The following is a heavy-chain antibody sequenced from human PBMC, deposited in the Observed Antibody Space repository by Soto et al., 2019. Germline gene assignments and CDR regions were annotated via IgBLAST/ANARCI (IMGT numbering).Heavy chain of an antibody. CDR2: ISSSSSYR. Sequence: EVQLVESGGGLVQPGGSLRLSCAASGFTFSSYEMNWVRQAPGKGLEWVSYISSSSSYRYYADSVKGRFTISRDNAKNSLYLQMTSLRAEDTAVFYCARKGYGDYGPMDVWGQGTTVTVSS. CDR3: ARKGYGDYGPMDV. J-gene: IGHJ6*02. V-gene: IGHV3-48*03. CDR1: GFTFSSYE. D-gene: IGHD4-17*01.